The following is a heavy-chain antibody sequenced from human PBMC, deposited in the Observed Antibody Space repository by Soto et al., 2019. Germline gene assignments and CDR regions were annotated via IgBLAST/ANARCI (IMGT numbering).Heavy chain of an antibody. Sequence: QPGGSLRLSCAASGFTFSSYGMHWVRQAPGKGLEWVAVISYDGSNKYYADSVKGRFTISRDNSKNTLYLQMNSLRAEDTAVYYCAKDREGQLVQCFDYWGQGTLVTVSS. CDR3: AKDREGQLVQCFDY. D-gene: IGHD6-6*01. CDR2: ISYDGSNK. J-gene: IGHJ4*02. CDR1: GFTFSSYG. V-gene: IGHV3-30*18.